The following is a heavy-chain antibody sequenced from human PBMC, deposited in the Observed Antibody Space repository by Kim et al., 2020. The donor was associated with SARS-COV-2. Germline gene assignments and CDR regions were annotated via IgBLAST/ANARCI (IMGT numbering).Heavy chain of an antibody. CDR3: ARQAREFPVGVNWFDP. V-gene: IGHV4-39*01. Sequence: SETLSLTCTVSGGSISSSSYYWGWIRQPPGKGLEWIGSIYYSGSTYYNPSLKSRVTISVDTSKNQFSLKLSSVTAEDTAVYYCARQAREFPVGVNWFDP. CDR1: GGSISSSSYY. D-gene: IGHD3-16*01. J-gene: IGHJ5*02. CDR2: IYYSGST.